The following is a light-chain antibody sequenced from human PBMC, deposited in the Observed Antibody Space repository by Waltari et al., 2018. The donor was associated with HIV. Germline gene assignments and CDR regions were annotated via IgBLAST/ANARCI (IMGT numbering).Light chain of an antibody. Sequence: QSALTQPASVSGSPGQPITISCTGTSSNIGSYNLVSWYQQHPGKATKLMVYEVNKRPSGFSNRLSGSESGNTASLTISGLQAEDEADYYCCSFARSSTWVFGGGTNLSVL. J-gene: IGLJ3*02. CDR2: EVN. CDR1: SSNIGSYNL. CDR3: CSFARSSTWV. V-gene: IGLV2-23*02.